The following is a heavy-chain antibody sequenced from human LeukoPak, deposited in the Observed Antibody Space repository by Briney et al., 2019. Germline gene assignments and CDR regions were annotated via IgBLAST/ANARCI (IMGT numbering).Heavy chain of an antibody. J-gene: IGHJ4*02. CDR3: ARGLYSSSWYY. V-gene: IGHV4-34*01. Sequence: KPSETLSLTCAVYGGSFSGYYWSWIRQPPGKGLEWIGEINHSGSTNYNPSLKSRVTISVDTSKNQFSLKLSSVTAADTAVYYCARGLYSSSWYYWGQGTLVTVFS. CDR1: GGSFSGYY. D-gene: IGHD6-13*01. CDR2: INHSGST.